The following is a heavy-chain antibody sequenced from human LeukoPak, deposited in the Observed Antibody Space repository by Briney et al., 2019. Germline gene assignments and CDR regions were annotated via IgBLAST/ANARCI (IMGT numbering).Heavy chain of an antibody. CDR1: GFTFSNYW. V-gene: IGHV3-74*01. CDR3: AREYSSSSYFDY. J-gene: IGHJ4*02. CDR2: INTDGNIT. Sequence: PGGSLRLSCAASGFTFSNYWMHWVRQAPGKGPVWVSRINTDGNITTYADSVKGRFTISRDSAKNSLYLQMNSLRAEDTAVYYCAREYSSSSYFDYWGQGTLVTVSS. D-gene: IGHD6-6*01.